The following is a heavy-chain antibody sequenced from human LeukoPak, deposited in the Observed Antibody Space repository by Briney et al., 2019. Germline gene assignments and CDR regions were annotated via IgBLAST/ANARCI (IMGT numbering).Heavy chain of an antibody. CDR2: ISYDGSNK. V-gene: IGHV3-30*18. CDR3: AKDKGNIVATILDY. Sequence: SGGSLRLSCAASGFTFSSYAMHWVRQAPGKGLEWGAVISYDGSNKYYADSVKGRFTISRDNSKNTLYLQMNSLRAEDTAVYYCAKDKGNIVATILDYWGQGTLVTVSS. D-gene: IGHD5-12*01. CDR1: GFTFSSYA. J-gene: IGHJ4*02.